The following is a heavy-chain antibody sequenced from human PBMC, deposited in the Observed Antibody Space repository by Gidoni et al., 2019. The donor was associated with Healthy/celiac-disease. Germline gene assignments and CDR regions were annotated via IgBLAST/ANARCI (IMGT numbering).Heavy chain of an antibody. CDR1: GCTFTSYD. D-gene: IGHD6-6*01. Sequence: QVQLVQSGAEVKKPGASVKVSCKASGCTFTSYDINWVRQATGQGLEWMGWMNPNSGNTGYAQKFQGRVTMTRNTSISTAYMELSSLRSEDTAVYYCARHVPYSSSSIPLYYYYYYMDVWGKGTTVTVSS. CDR2: MNPNSGNT. J-gene: IGHJ6*03. V-gene: IGHV1-8*01. CDR3: ARHVPYSSSSIPLYYYYYYMDV.